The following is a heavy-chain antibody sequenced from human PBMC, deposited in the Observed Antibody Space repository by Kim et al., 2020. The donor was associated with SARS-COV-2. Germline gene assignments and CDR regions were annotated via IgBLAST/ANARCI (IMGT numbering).Heavy chain of an antibody. CDR2: ITYDGKYQ. D-gene: IGHD5-12*01. CDR1: GFTFSDFA. J-gene: IGHJ4*02. V-gene: IGHV3-30*18. Sequence: GGSLRLSCAASGFTFSDFAMHWVRQAQGKGLEWLSVITYDGKYQYYVDTVRGRFTISRDNSKDTLYLQINNVRPEDTAVYYCVKDGRLATIEGPFDWGEGTQVTVPA. CDR3: VKDGRLATIEGPFD.